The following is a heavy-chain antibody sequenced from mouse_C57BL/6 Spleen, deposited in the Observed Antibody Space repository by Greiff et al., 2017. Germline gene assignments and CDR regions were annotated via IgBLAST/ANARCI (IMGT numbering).Heavy chain of an antibody. J-gene: IGHJ1*03. D-gene: IGHD2-12*01. CDR3: ARYYDRYFDV. Sequence: EVKLVESGGGLVQPGGSLSLSCAASGFTFTDYYMSWVRQPPGKALEWMGFIRNKANGYTTEYSASVKGRFTISRDNSPSILYLQMNALRAEDSATYYCARYYDRYFDVWGTGTTVTVSS. CDR1: GFTFTDYY. V-gene: IGHV7-3*01. CDR2: IRNKANGYTT.